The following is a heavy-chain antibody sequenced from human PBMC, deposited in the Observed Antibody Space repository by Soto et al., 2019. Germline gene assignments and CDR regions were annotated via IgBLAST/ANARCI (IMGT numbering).Heavy chain of an antibody. CDR2: INAGNGNT. Sequence: QVQLVQSGAEEKKPGASVKVSCKASGYTFTSYAMHLVRQAPGQRLEWMGWINAGNGNTKYSQKFQGRVTITRDTSASTAYMELSSLRAEDTAVYYCARGITLPTPLDYWGKGTLVTVSS. V-gene: IGHV1-3*05. D-gene: IGHD1-20*01. CDR3: ARGITLPTPLDY. CDR1: GYTFTSYA. J-gene: IGHJ4*02.